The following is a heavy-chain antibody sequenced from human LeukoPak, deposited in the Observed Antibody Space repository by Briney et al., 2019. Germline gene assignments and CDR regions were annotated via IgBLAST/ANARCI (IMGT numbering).Heavy chain of an antibody. V-gene: IGHV4-38-2*01. Sequence: PSETLSLTCAVSGYSISSGYYWGWIRQPPGKGLEWIGSIYHSGSTYYNPSLKSRVTISVDTSKNQFSLKLSSVTAADTAVYYFAGQGNGYYDSSGYYKHDYWGQGTLVTVSS. J-gene: IGHJ4*02. CDR3: AGQGNGYYDSSGYYKHDY. CDR2: IYHSGST. CDR1: GYSISSGYY. D-gene: IGHD3-22*01.